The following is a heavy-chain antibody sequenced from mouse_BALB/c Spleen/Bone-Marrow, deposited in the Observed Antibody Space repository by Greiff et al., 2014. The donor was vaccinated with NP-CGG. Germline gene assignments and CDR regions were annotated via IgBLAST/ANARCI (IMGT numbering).Heavy chain of an antibody. D-gene: IGHD1-1*01. CDR3: ANYYYGSHFDY. CDR1: GFNIKDTY. J-gene: IGHJ2*01. CDR2: IDPANGNT. V-gene: IGHV14-3*02. Sequence: GQLKQSGAALLKPGASVKLSCTASGFNIKDTYMHWVKQRPEQGLEWIGRIDPANGNTKYDPKFQGKATITADTSSNTAYLQLSSLTSEDTAVYYCANYYYGSHFDYWGQGTTLTVSS.